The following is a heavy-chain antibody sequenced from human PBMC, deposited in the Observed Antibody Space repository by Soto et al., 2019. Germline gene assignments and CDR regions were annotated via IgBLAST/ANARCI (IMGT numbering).Heavy chain of an antibody. D-gene: IGHD3-22*01. CDR3: ARGEQDYYDSSGWFDP. CDR1: GYTFTSYD. Sequence: ASVKVSCKASGYTFTSYDINWVRQATGQGFEYLGWMNPNSGNTGYVKKLQGRVTMTTDTSTSTAYMELRSLRSDDTAVYYCARGEQDYYDSSGWFDPWGQGTLVTVSS. V-gene: IGHV1-8*01. J-gene: IGHJ5*02. CDR2: MNPNSGNT.